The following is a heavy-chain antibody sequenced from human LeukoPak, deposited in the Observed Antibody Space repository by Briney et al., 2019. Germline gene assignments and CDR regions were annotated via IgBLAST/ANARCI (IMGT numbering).Heavy chain of an antibody. CDR3: ARTLHVWGSYRFAYYFDY. Sequence: PSQTLSLTCTVSGGSISSGGYYWSWIRQHPGKGLEWIGCIYYSGSTYYNPSLKSRVTISVDTSKNQFSLKLSSVTAADTAVYYCARTLHVWGSYRFAYYFDYWGQGTLVTVSS. CDR1: GGSISSGGYY. J-gene: IGHJ4*02. CDR2: IYYSGST. V-gene: IGHV4-31*03. D-gene: IGHD3-16*02.